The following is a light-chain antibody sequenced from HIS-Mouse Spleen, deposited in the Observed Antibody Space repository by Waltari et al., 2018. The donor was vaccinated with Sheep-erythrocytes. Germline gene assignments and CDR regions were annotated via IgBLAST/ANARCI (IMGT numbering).Light chain of an antibody. Sequence: QSALTQPRSVSGSPGQSVTISCTGTSSDVGGYNYVSWYQQHPGKAPNLMIYDVSKRTSGVSDRFSGSKSGNTASLTISGLQAEDEADYYCCSYAGSYNHVFATGTKVTVL. CDR1: SSDVGGYNY. V-gene: IGLV2-11*01. CDR3: CSYAGSYNHV. J-gene: IGLJ1*01. CDR2: DVS.